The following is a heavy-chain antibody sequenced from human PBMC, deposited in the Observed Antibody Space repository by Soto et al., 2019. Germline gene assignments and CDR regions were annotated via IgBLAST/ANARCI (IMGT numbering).Heavy chain of an antibody. CDR1: GFTFSSYG. Sequence: EVQLVESGGGLVQPGGSLRLSCASSGFTFSSYGMRWVRQAPGKGLEWVANIRPDGKEKYYVDSVKGRFTISRDNAKNSLHLEMNSLGAEDTAVYYCARDRDWALDYWGQGALVTVSS. CDR2: IRPDGKEK. V-gene: IGHV3-7*03. CDR3: ARDRDWALDY. J-gene: IGHJ4*02. D-gene: IGHD3-9*01.